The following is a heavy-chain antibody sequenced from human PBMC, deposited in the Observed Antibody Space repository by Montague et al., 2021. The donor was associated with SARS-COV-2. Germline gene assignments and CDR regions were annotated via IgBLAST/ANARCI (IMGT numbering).Heavy chain of an antibody. J-gene: IGHJ4*02. CDR2: IYYSGSI. CDR3: ARRGWFGELL. D-gene: IGHD3-10*01. CDR1: GGSISSSSNY. V-gene: IGHV4-39*01. Sequence: SETRSLTCSVTGGSISSSSNYWGWIRQPPGKGLDWIGNIYYSGSIHYTSSLKSRVTISVDTSKNQFSLKLSSVTAADTAVYYCARRGWFGELLWGQGTLVTVSS.